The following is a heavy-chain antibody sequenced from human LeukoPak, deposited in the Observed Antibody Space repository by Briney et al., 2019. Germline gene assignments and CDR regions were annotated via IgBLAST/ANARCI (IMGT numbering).Heavy chain of an antibody. CDR1: GYTFTSYD. D-gene: IGHD2-8*01. CDR2: MNPNSGNT. V-gene: IGHV1-8*03. Sequence: ASVKVSCKASGYTFTSYDINWVRQATGQGLEWMGWMNPNSGNTGYAQKFQGRVTITRNTPMSTAYMELSSLRSEDTAVYYCARRAYYCTNGVCHRRYYYYMDVWGKGTTVTVSS. CDR3: ARRAYYCTNGVCHRRYYYYMDV. J-gene: IGHJ6*03.